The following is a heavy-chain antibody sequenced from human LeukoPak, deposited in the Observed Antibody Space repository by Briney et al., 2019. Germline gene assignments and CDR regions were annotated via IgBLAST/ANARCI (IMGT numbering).Heavy chain of an antibody. CDR3: ASTYYYDSSGYYFYGAFDI. J-gene: IGHJ3*02. Sequence: ASVKVSCKASGYTFTGYYMHWVRQAPGQGLEWMGWINPNSGGTNYAQKFQGRVTMTRDTSISTAYMELSRLRSDDTTVYYCASTYYYDSSGYYFYGAFDIWGQGTMVTVSS. D-gene: IGHD3-22*01. V-gene: IGHV1-2*02. CDR1: GYTFTGYY. CDR2: INPNSGGT.